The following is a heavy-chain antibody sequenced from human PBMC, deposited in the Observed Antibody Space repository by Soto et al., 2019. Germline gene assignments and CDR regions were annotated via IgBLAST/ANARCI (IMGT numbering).Heavy chain of an antibody. CDR3: ARGSSSSRTNYYYYGMDV. V-gene: IGHV1-69*06. CDR1: GGTFSSYA. CDR2: IIPIFGTA. D-gene: IGHD6-13*01. J-gene: IGHJ6*02. Sequence: GASVKVSCKASGGTFSSYAISWVRQAPGQGLEWMGGIIPIFGTANYAQKFQGRVTITADKSTSTAYMELSSLRSGDTAVYYCARGSSSSRTNYYYYGMDVWGQGTTVTVSS.